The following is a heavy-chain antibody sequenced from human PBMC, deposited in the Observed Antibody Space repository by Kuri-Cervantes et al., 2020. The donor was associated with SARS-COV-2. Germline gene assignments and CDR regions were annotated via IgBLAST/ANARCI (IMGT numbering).Heavy chain of an antibody. J-gene: IGHJ4*02. V-gene: IGHV3-30*04. Sequence: GGSLRLSCAASGFTFSSYAMHWVRQAPGKGLEWVAVISYDGSNKYYANSVTGRFTISRDNSENTLYLQMNSLRAEDTAVYYCARDYDSSSHMLDYWGQGTPVTVYS. CDR1: GFTFSSYA. D-gene: IGHD3-22*01. CDR2: ISYDGSNK. CDR3: ARDYDSSSHMLDY.